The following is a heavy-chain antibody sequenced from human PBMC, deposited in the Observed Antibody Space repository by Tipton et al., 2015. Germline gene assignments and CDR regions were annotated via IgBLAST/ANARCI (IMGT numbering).Heavy chain of an antibody. D-gene: IGHD4-17*01. Sequence: TLSLTCVVSDDSISNSYWWSWVRQPPGKGLEWIGSIYYSGSTYYNPSLKSRVTISVDTSKNQFSLKLSSVTAADTAVYYCARLDTVTTELDYWGQGTLVTVSS. V-gene: IGHV4-39*01. CDR3: ARLDTVTTELDY. CDR1: DDSISNSYW. CDR2: IYYSGST. J-gene: IGHJ4*02.